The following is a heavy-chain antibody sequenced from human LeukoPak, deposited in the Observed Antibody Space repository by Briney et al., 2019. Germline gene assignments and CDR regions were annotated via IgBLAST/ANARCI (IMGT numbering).Heavy chain of an antibody. V-gene: IGHV3-30*04. CDR2: ISYDGSNK. CDR3: ARARWLQAFDY. CDR1: GFTFSSYA. D-gene: IGHD5-24*01. Sequence: GGSLRLSCAASGFTFSSYAMHWVRQAPGKGLEWVAVISYDGSNKYYADSVKGRFTISRDNSKNTLYLQMNSLRAEDTAVYYCARARWLQAFDYWGQGTLVTVSS. J-gene: IGHJ4*02.